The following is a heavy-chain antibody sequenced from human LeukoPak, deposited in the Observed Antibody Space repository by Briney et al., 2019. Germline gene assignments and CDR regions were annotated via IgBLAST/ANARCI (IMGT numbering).Heavy chain of an antibody. CDR3: ARERAYCGGDCYNFDY. V-gene: IGHV1-8*01. Sequence: ASVKVSCKASGYTFTSYDINWVRQATGQGLEWMGWMNPNSGNTGYAQKFQGRVTMTRNTSISTAYMELSSLRSEDKAVYYCARERAYCGGDCYNFDYWGQGTLVTVSS. J-gene: IGHJ4*02. CDR1: GYTFTSYD. CDR2: MNPNSGNT. D-gene: IGHD2-21*02.